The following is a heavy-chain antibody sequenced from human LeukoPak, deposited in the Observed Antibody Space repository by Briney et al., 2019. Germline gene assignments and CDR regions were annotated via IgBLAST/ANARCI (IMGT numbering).Heavy chain of an antibody. CDR3: AKVEQYYFDY. V-gene: IGHV3-21*01. D-gene: IGHD6-19*01. CDR1: GFTFSSYS. J-gene: IGHJ4*02. CDR2: ISSSSTYI. Sequence: PGGSLRLSCAASGFTFSSYSMNWVRQAPGKGLEWVSSISSSSTYIYYADSVKGRFTISRDNANNSLYLQMNSLRAEDTAVYYCAKVEQYYFDYWGQGTPVTVSS.